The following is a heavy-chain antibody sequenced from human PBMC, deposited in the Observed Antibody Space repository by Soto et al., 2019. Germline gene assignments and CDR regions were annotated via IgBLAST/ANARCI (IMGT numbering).Heavy chain of an antibody. CDR2: ISSTTNYI. CDR3: ARESEDLTSNFDY. CDR1: CFTVTRYS. V-gene: IGHV3-21*01. Sequence: WGSLRLSCASSCFTVTRYSMNFFPHSPGKGLEWVSSISSTTNYIYYADSMKGRFTVSRDNAKNSVYLEMNSLSAEDTAVYYCARESEDLTSNFDYWGQGTLVTVSS. J-gene: IGHJ4*02.